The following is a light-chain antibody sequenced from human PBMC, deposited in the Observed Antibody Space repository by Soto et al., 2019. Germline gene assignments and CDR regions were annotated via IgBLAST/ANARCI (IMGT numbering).Light chain of an antibody. J-gene: IGLJ2*01. CDR2: RNN. CDR3: ASWDDSLSRVV. Sequence: QSVLTQPPSASETPGQRVIISCSGSSSNIGGNYVSWWQQLPGTAPKLVIYRNNQRPSGVPDRFSGSKSGTSASLAISGLQSEDEADYYCASWDDSLSRVVFGGGTKVTVL. V-gene: IGLV1-47*01. CDR1: SSNIGGNY.